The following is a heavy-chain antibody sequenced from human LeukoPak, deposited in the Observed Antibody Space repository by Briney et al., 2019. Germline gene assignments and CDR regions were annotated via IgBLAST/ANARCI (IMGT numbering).Heavy chain of an antibody. J-gene: IGHJ5*02. CDR3: AKERGA. Sequence: GGSLRLSCAASGFSIKSNYIYWFRQAPGKGLEWVSIIYSGGTTYYADYVKGRFAIYRDFSKNTVYLQMKSLRAEDTAVYYCAKERGAWGQGTLVTVSS. CDR2: IYSGGTT. CDR1: GFSIKSNY. V-gene: IGHV3-53*01. D-gene: IGHD3-16*01.